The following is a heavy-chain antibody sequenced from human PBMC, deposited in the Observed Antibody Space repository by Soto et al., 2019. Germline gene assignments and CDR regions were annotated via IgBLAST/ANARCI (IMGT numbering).Heavy chain of an antibody. CDR2: IYYSGST. Sequence: SETLSLTCTVSGGSISSGDYYWSWIRQPPGKGLEWIGYIYYSGSTYYNPSLKSRVTISVDTSKNQFSLKLSSVTAADTAVYYCARVSGYYGWFDPWGQGTLVTVSS. CDR3: ARVSGYYGWFDP. J-gene: IGHJ5*02. CDR1: GGSISSGDYY. V-gene: IGHV4-30-4*01. D-gene: IGHD3-22*01.